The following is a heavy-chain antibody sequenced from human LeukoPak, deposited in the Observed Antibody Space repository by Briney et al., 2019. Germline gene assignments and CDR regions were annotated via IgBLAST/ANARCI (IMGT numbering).Heavy chain of an antibody. CDR2: INHSGST. V-gene: IGHV4-34*01. CDR1: GGSISSYY. D-gene: IGHD6-13*01. J-gene: IGHJ4*02. Sequence: PSETLSLTCTVSGGSISSYYWSWIRQPPGKGLEWIGEINHSGSTNYNPSLKSRVTISVDTSKNQFSLKLSSVTAADTAVYYCARPVSSWYLAPRYWGQGTLVTVSS. CDR3: ARPVSSWYLAPRY.